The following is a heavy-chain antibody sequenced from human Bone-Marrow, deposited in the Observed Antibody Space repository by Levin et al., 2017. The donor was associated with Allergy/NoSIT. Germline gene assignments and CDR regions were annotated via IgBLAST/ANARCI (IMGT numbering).Heavy chain of an antibody. V-gene: IGHV2-5*02. Sequence: SGPTLVKPTQTLTLTCTFSGFSLSTSGVGVDWIRQSPGKALEWLALFYWDDDKRYSPSLKSRLTITKDTSKNQVVLTMTNMDPLDTATYYCAQRSGSHLPTKNWLDPWGQGIRVTVTS. CDR3: AQRSGSHLPTKNWLDP. J-gene: IGHJ5*02. CDR2: FYWDDDK. CDR1: GFSLSTSGVG. D-gene: IGHD1-26*01.